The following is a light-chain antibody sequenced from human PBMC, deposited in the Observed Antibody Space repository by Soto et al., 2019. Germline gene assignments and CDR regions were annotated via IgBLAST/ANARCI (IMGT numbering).Light chain of an antibody. CDR3: QQYNRYSYT. J-gene: IGKJ2*01. V-gene: IGKV1-5*01. CDR2: HAS. CDR1: QSISTY. Sequence: DIQMTQSPSTLSASVGDRVTITCRASQSISTYLDWYQQKPGKAPKLLIYHASKLESGVPSRFSGSGSGTEFTLTISSLQPDDFATYYCQQYNRYSYTFGQGTKLEI.